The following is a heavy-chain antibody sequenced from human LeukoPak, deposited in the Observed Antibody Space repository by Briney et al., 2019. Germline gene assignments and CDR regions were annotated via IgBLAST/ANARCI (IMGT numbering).Heavy chain of an antibody. Sequence: PSETLSLTCAVSGGSISRGGYSWRWIRQPPGKGLEWIGYIYHSGSTYYNPSLKSRVTISIDRSKHQFSLKLSSVTAADTAVYYCARAGPPNTYYYGSGSWRYFDYWGQGTLVTVSS. CDR2: IYHSGST. D-gene: IGHD3-10*01. CDR3: ARAGPPNTYYYGSGSWRYFDY. CDR1: GGSISRGGYS. J-gene: IGHJ4*02. V-gene: IGHV4-30-2*01.